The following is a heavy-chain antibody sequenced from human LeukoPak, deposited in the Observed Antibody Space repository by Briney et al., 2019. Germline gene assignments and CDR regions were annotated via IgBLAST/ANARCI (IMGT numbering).Heavy chain of an antibody. D-gene: IGHD4-23*01. Sequence: ASVKVSCKASGYTFTGYYMHWVRQAPGQGLEWMGWINPNSGGTNYAQKFQGRVTMTRDTSISTAYMELSRLRSDDTAVYYCARDYGGNMGCFDYWGQGTLVTVSS. CDR2: INPNSGGT. J-gene: IGHJ4*02. CDR3: ARDYGGNMGCFDY. V-gene: IGHV1-2*02. CDR1: GYTFTGYY.